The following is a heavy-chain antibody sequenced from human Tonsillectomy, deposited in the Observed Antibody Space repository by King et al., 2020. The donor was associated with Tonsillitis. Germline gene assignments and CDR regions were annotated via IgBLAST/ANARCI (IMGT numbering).Heavy chain of an antibody. J-gene: IGHJ1*01. D-gene: IGHD3-16*01. CDR1: GFTFSSYC. CDR3: AKNGGDRAFQH. CDR2: IWYDGTKK. Sequence: VQLVESGGGVVQPGRSLRLSCAASGFTFSSYCMHWVRQAPGKGLEWVAFIWYDGTKKYYADPVQGRFTISRDNSKNTLFLQMNSLRAEDTAVYYCAKNGGDRAFQHWGQGTLVSVSS. V-gene: IGHV3-33*06.